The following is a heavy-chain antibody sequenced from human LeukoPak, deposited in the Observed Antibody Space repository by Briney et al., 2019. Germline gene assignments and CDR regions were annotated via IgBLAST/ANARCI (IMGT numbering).Heavy chain of an antibody. J-gene: IGHJ4*02. CDR3: AREELTGTRMFDC. Sequence: PSQTLSLTCTVSGGSISSGDYYWSWIRQPSGKGLEWIGYIYYSGSTYYNPSLKSQVTISVDTSKNQFSLKLSSVTAADTAVYYCAREELTGTRMFDCWGQGTLVTVSS. D-gene: IGHD7-27*01. CDR2: IYYSGST. V-gene: IGHV4-30-4*01. CDR1: GGSISSGDYY.